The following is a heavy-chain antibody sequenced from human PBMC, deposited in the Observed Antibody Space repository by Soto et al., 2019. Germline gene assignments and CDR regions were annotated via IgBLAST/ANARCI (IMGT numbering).Heavy chain of an antibody. V-gene: IGHV5-51*01. CDR1: GYSFTSYW. Sequence: GGSLRLSCKGSGYSFTSYWIGWVRQMPGKGLEWMGIIYPGDSDTRYSPSFQGQVTISADKSISTAYLQWSSLKASDTAMYYCARRVQLLGWFDPWGQGTLVTVSS. D-gene: IGHD6-13*01. CDR2: IYPGDSDT. J-gene: IGHJ5*02. CDR3: ARRVQLLGWFDP.